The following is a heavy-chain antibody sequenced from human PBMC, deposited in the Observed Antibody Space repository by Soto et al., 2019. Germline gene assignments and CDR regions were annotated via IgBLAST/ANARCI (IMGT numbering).Heavy chain of an antibody. Sequence: SVKVSCKASGGTFSSYAISWVRQAPGQGLEWMRGIIPIFGTANYAQKFQGRVTITADESTSTAYMELSSLRSEDTAVYYCARDHPRGYYDSSGYLDAFDIWGQGTMVTV. CDR3: ARDHPRGYYDSSGYLDAFDI. V-gene: IGHV1-69*13. CDR1: GGTFSSYA. CDR2: IIPIFGTA. J-gene: IGHJ3*02. D-gene: IGHD3-22*01.